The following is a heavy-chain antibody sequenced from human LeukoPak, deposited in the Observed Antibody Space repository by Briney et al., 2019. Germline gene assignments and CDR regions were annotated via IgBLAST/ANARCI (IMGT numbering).Heavy chain of an antibody. CDR1: GGTFTNYA. Sequence: ASVKVSCKACGGTFTNYAFNWVRQAPGQGLEWMGRIIPIFDSAHYAQRFQGRIPITTGESSTTAYMKLSSLTSDDTAVYYCASQDASIYSESSTSPTYSDWGQGTLVTVSS. V-gene: IGHV1-69*05. J-gene: IGHJ4*02. CDR3: ASQDASIYSESSTSPTYSD. D-gene: IGHD3-22*01. CDR2: IIPIFDSA.